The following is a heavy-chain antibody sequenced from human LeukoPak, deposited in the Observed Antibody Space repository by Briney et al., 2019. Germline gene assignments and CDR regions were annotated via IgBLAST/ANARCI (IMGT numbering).Heavy chain of an antibody. V-gene: IGHV4-34*01. Sequence: TSETLSLTCGVYGGSYSDYYWSWIRQPPGKGLEWIGEINHSGITNYNPSLKSRVTISLDTSKNQFSLKLSSVTAADTAVYYCARGGAAAGTLSPPFDYWGQGTLVTVSS. CDR3: ARGGAAAGTLSPPFDY. D-gene: IGHD6-13*01. CDR1: GGSYSDYY. CDR2: INHSGIT. J-gene: IGHJ4*02.